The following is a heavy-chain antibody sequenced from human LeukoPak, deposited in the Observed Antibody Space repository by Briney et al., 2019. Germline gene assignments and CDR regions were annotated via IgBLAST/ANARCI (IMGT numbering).Heavy chain of an antibody. CDR3: AATGYSSGWYHY. CDR2: VIPILGIA. Sequence: ASVKVSCKASGGTFSSYAISWVRQAPGQGLEWMGRVIPILGIANYAQKFQGRVTITADKSTSTAYMELSSLRSEDTAVYYCAATGYSSGWYHYWGQGTLVTVSS. CDR1: GGTFSSYA. D-gene: IGHD6-19*01. J-gene: IGHJ4*02. V-gene: IGHV1-69*04.